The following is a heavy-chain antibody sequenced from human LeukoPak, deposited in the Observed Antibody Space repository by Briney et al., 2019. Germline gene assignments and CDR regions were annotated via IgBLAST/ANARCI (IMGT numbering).Heavy chain of an antibody. CDR1: GFTFSSYW. CDR3: ARDAGDCGGDCPRWFDP. V-gene: IGHV3-74*01. CDR2: INTDGTSA. J-gene: IGHJ5*02. D-gene: IGHD2-21*02. Sequence: GGSLRLSCAASGFTFSSYWMHWVRQAPGKGLVWVSRINTDGTSATYADSVKGRFTISRDNAKNTVDLQMNSLRGEDTAVYYCARDAGDCGGDCPRWFDPWGQGTLVTVSS.